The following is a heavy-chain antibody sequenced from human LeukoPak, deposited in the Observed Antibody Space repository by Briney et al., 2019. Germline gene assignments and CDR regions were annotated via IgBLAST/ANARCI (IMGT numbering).Heavy chain of an antibody. CDR3: ARGYSSSWYVLDY. D-gene: IGHD6-13*01. Sequence: GGSLRLSCAASGFTFSSYGMHWVRQAPGKGLEWVAVIWYDGSNKYYADSVKGRFTISRDNSKNTLYLQMNSLRAEDTAVYYRARGYSSSWYVLDYWGQGTLVTVSS. CDR2: IWYDGSNK. J-gene: IGHJ4*02. CDR1: GFTFSSYG. V-gene: IGHV3-33*01.